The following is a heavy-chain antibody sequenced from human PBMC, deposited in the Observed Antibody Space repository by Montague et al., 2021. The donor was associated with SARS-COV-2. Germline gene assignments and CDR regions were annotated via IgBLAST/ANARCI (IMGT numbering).Heavy chain of an antibody. J-gene: IGHJ6*02. Sequence: SLSLSFSASGFTFSSYWMHWVRQAPGKGLVWVSRINSDGSNTSYADSVKGRFTISRDNAKNTLYLQMNSLRAEDTAVYYCARGEYSGYDFPSGMDVWGQGTTVTVSS. V-gene: IGHV3-74*01. CDR1: GFTFSSYW. CDR2: INSDGSNT. CDR3: ARGEYSGYDFPSGMDV. D-gene: IGHD5-12*01.